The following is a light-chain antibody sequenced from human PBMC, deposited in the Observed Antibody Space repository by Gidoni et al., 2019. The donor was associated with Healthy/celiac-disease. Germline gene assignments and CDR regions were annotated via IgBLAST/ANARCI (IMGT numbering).Light chain of an antibody. CDR3: LLYYGGAQPWV. J-gene: IGLJ3*02. V-gene: IGLV7-43*01. CDR1: TGAVTSGYY. CDR2: STS. Sequence: QTVVTQEPSLTVSPGGPVTLTCASSTGAVTSGYYPNWFQQKPGQAPRALIDSTSNKHSWTPARFSGSLLGGKAALTLAGVQPEDEAEYYCLLYYGGAQPWVFGGGTKLTVL.